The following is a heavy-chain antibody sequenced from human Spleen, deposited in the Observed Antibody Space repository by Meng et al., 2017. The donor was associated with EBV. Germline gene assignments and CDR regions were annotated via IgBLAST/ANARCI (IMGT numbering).Heavy chain of an antibody. CDR2: INTNTGNP. CDR1: GYTFTRYA. D-gene: IGHD3-10*01. Sequence: QVQLVQFGFKLKEPGAPVKVSSKASGYTFTRYAMNWVRRAPGQGLGGMGWINTNTGNPTYAQGFTGRFVFSLDTSVSTAYLQISSLKAEDTAVYYCARETGGYWGQGTLVTVSS. CDR3: ARETGGY. J-gene: IGHJ4*02. V-gene: IGHV7-4-1*02.